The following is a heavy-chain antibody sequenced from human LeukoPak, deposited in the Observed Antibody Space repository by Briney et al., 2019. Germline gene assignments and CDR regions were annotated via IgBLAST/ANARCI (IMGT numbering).Heavy chain of an antibody. Sequence: GGSLRLSCAASGFTFSSYWMSWVRQAPGKGLEWVANIKQDGSEKYYVDSVKGRLTISRDNAKNSLYLQMNSLRAEDTAVYYCARVRWAGGYSYGLFDYWGQGTLVTVSS. CDR3: ARVRWAGGYSYGLFDY. CDR1: GFTFSSYW. J-gene: IGHJ4*02. CDR2: IKQDGSEK. D-gene: IGHD5-18*01. V-gene: IGHV3-7*03.